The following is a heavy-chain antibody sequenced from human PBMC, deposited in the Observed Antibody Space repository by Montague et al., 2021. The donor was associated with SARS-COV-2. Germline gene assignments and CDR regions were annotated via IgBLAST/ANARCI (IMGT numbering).Heavy chain of an antibody. CDR1: GEPISYVD. CDR3: ARGVVAASPVGDY. CDR2: IYASGGT. Sequence: SETLSLTCSVSGEPISYVDWSWIRQPPGKGLEWIVRIYASGGTDYNPSLKSRVTMSEDTSKNQFSLRVSSVTAADTALYYCARGVVAASPVGDYWGRGTLVTVSS. J-gene: IGHJ4*02. D-gene: IGHD2-15*01. V-gene: IGHV4-4*07.